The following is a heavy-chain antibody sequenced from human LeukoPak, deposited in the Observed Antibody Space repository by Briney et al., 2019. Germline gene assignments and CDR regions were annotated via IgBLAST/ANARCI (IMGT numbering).Heavy chain of an antibody. J-gene: IGHJ4*02. CDR1: GFTVSSNY. CDR2: IYSGGST. V-gene: IGHV3-53*01. CDR3: ARLGGYYSYYFDY. D-gene: IGHD3-22*01. Sequence: GGSLRLSCAASGFTVSSNYMSWVRQAPGKGLEWVSVIYSGGSTYYADSVKGRFTISRDNSKNTLYLQTNSLRAEDTAVYYCARLGGYYSYYFDYWGQGTLVTVSS.